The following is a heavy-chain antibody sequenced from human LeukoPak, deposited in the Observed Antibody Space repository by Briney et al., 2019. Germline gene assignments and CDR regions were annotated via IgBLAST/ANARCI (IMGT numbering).Heavy chain of an antibody. J-gene: IGHJ4*02. Sequence: GGSLRLSCAASGFTFRSYSMNWVRQAPGKGLVWVSRINSDGSSTSYADSVKGRFTISRDNAKNTLYLQMNSLRAEDTAVHYCARTIAAAGTFDPYWGQGTLVTVSS. CDR3: ARTIAAAGTFDPY. V-gene: IGHV3-74*01. CDR2: INSDGSST. D-gene: IGHD6-13*01. CDR1: GFTFRSYS.